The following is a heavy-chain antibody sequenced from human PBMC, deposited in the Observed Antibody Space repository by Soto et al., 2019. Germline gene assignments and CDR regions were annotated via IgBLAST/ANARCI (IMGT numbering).Heavy chain of an antibody. CDR3: AKDLPYDYVWGSYCPIFYYYGMDV. V-gene: IGHV3-23*01. Sequence: GGSLRLSCAASGFTFSSYAMSWVRQAPGKGLEWVSVISGSEGSTYYADSVKGRFIISRDNPKNTLYLQMKSLRAEDTAVYYCAKDLPYDYVWGSYCPIFYYYGMDVWGQGTTVTVSS. CDR1: GFTFSSYA. D-gene: IGHD3-16*01. CDR2: ISGSEGST. J-gene: IGHJ6*02.